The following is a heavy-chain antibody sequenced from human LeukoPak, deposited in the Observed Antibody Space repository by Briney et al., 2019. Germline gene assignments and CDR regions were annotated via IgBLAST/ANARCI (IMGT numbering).Heavy chain of an antibody. CDR3: ARQSWVGSSGWRNEDTYYFDY. J-gene: IGHJ4*02. Sequence: PSETLSLTCTVSGDSISSSTYYWDWIRQSPGKGLEWIRSIYHSGDTSYNPSLKNRVTISVDTSKNQLSLRLTSVTATDTAIYYCARQSWVGSSGWRNEDTYYFDYWGQGTLVTVSS. D-gene: IGHD6-19*01. CDR1: GDSISSSTYY. V-gene: IGHV4-39*01. CDR2: IYHSGDT.